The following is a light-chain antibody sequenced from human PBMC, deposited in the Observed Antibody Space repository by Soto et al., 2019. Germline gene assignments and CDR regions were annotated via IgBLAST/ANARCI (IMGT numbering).Light chain of an antibody. CDR1: TSNIAYNY. V-gene: IGLV1-51*01. CDR3: GTWENSLSVVV. Sequence: QSVLTQPPSVSAAAGQMVTISCSGSTSNIAYNYVSWYQQFPGTAPKLLIYEINRRPLGISDRFSASKSGTSATLAITGLQPGDEAHYYCGTWENSLSVVVFGGGTKVTVL. CDR2: EIN. J-gene: IGLJ3*02.